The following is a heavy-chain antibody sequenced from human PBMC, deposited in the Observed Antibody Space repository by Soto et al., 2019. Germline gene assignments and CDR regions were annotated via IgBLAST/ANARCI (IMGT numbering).Heavy chain of an antibody. CDR3: VKDRATYYHGSGSDY. J-gene: IGHJ4*02. V-gene: IGHV3-23*01. CDR2: ISGSGDDA. Sequence: EVQLLESGGGWAQPGGSLRLSCAASGFTFSRSVMTWVRQSPGRGLEWVSAISGSGDDAYYTDSVKGRFIVSRDNSKNTLFLQMNSLRAEDSARYYCVKDRATYYHGSGSDYWGQGTLVTVSS. D-gene: IGHD3-10*01. CDR1: GFTFSRSV.